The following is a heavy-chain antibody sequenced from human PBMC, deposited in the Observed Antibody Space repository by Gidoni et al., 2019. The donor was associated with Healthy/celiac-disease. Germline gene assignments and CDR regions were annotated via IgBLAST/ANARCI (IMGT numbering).Heavy chain of an antibody. CDR1: GGSISSYY. J-gene: IGHJ4*02. CDR3: ASGPYGGIEKAFDY. D-gene: IGHD4-17*01. V-gene: IGHV4-59*01. CDR2: IYYSGST. Sequence: QVQLQESGPGLVKPSETLSLTCTVSGGSISSYYWSWIRQPPGKGLEWIGYIYYSGSTNYNPSLKSRVTISVDTSKNQFSLKLSSVTAADTAVYYCASGPYGGIEKAFDYWGQGTLVTVSS.